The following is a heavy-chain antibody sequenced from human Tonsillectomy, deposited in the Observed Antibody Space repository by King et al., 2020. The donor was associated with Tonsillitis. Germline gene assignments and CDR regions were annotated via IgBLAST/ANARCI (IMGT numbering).Heavy chain of an antibody. CDR1: GYTFRNYG. J-gene: IGHJ4*02. D-gene: IGHD3-22*01. V-gene: IGHV1-18*01. CDR2: ISPYDGKT. CDR3: ARDRSNSDSSGYPY. Sequence: QLVQSGAEMKKPGASVKISCKPSGYTFRNYGLGWVRQAPGQGLEWMGWISPYDGKTKYVQKVQGRVIMTTDTSTSTAYMELRSLRSDDTAVYYCARDRSNSDSSGYPYWGQGTLVTVSA.